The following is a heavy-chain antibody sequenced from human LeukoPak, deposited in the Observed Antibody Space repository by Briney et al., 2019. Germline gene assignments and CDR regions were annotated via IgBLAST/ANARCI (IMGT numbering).Heavy chain of an antibody. D-gene: IGHD3-16*01. J-gene: IGHJ6*02. Sequence: SETLSLTCTVSGGSISSGGYYWSWIRQHPGKGLEWIGYIYYSGSTYYNPSLKSRVTISVDTSKNQFSLKLSSVTAADTAVYYCARDYTDYGMDVRGQGTTVTVSS. CDR1: GGSISSGGYY. V-gene: IGHV4-31*03. CDR3: ARDYTDYGMDV. CDR2: IYYSGST.